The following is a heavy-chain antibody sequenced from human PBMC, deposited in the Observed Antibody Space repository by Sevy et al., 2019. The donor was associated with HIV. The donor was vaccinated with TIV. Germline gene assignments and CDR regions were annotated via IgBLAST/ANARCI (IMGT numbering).Heavy chain of an antibody. CDR1: GFTFSSYS. Sequence: GGSLRLSCAASGFTFSSYSMNWVRQAPGKGLEWVSYIGSSSSTIFYADSVKGRFTISRDNAKNSLYLQMNSLTAEETAVYYCARDEQTYGDYDYFDYWGQGTLVTVSS. CDR3: ARDEQTYGDYDYFDY. CDR2: IGSSSSTI. D-gene: IGHD4-17*01. J-gene: IGHJ4*02. V-gene: IGHV3-48*01.